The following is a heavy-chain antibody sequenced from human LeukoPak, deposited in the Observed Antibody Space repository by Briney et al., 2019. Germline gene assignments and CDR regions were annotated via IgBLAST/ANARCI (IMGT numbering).Heavy chain of an antibody. D-gene: IGHD3-10*01. CDR1: GGSISSSSYY. CDR3: ARHYGP. J-gene: IGHJ5*02. Sequence: PSETLSLTCTVSGGSISSSSYYWGWIRQPPGKGLEWIGSIYDSGSTYYNPSLKSRVTISVDTSKNQFSLKPNSVTAADTAVYYRARHYGPWGQGTLVTVSS. V-gene: IGHV4-39*01. CDR2: IYDSGST.